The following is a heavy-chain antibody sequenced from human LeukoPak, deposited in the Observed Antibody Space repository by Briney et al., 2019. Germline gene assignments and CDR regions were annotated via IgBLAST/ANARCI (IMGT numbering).Heavy chain of an antibody. Sequence: SPTLSLTCAISGDSFSSNSAAWNWLRQSPSRGLEWLGRTYYRYKWCNDYAVSVKSRITISPDTSKNQFSLQLNSVTPEDTAVYYCARANWNYLWFDPWGQGTLVTVSS. D-gene: IGHD1-7*01. CDR2: TYYRYKWCN. CDR3: ARANWNYLWFDP. V-gene: IGHV6-1*01. CDR1: GDSFSSNSAA. J-gene: IGHJ5*02.